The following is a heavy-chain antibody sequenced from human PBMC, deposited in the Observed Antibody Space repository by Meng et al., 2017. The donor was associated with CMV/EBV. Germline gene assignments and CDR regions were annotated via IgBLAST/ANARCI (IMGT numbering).Heavy chain of an antibody. J-gene: IGHJ6*02. Sequence: LSLPCAASGFTFRSYSMNLVRQAPGKGLEWVSSISSSSSYIYYADSVKGRFPISRDNAKNSLYLQMNSLRAEDTAVYYCARALVVETNPRNYYYHGMDVWGQGTTVTVSS. CDR1: GFTFRSYS. CDR2: ISSSSSYI. CDR3: ARALVVETNPRNYYYHGMDV. V-gene: IGHV3-21*01. D-gene: IGHD2-21*01.